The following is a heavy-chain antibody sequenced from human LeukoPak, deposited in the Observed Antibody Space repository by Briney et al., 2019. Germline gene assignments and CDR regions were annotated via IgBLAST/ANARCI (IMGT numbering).Heavy chain of an antibody. D-gene: IGHD3-3*01. CDR3: ARDEVTIFGVVPNWFDP. V-gene: IGHV3-21*01. CDR1: GFTFSSNS. J-gene: IGHJ5*02. CDR2: IRSDSMYI. Sequence: GGSLRLSCAASGFTFSSNSMNWVRQAPGKGLEWVSSIRSDSMYIYYADSVKGRFTISRDNAENSLYLQMNSPSSEETTMYYCARDEVTIFGVVPNWFDPWGQGTLVTVSS.